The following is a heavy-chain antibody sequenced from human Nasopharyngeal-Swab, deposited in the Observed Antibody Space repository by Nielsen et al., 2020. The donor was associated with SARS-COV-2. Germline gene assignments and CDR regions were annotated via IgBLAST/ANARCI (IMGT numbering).Heavy chain of an antibody. CDR2: ISSSGSTI. CDR3: ARENCGGDCYSPGYYYYGMDV. CDR1: GFTFSSYE. Sequence: GASLQISCAASGFTFSSYEMNWVRQAPGKGLEWVSYISSSGSTIYHADSVKGRFTISRDNAKNSLYLQMNSLRAEDTAVYYCARENCGGDCYSPGYYYYGMDVWGQGTTVTVSS. D-gene: IGHD2-21*01. J-gene: IGHJ6*02. V-gene: IGHV3-48*03.